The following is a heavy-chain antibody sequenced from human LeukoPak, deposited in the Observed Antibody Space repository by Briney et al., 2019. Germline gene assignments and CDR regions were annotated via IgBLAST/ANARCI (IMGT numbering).Heavy chain of an antibody. Sequence: SETLSLTCAVYGGSFSGHYWNWIRQPPGKGLEWIGEINHSGSTNYNPSLKSRVTISVDTSKNQFSLKLSSVTAADTAVYYCATTPTGIAVADWGQGTLVTVSS. J-gene: IGHJ4*02. D-gene: IGHD6-19*01. V-gene: IGHV4-34*01. CDR3: ATTPTGIAVAD. CDR1: GGSFSGHY. CDR2: INHSGST.